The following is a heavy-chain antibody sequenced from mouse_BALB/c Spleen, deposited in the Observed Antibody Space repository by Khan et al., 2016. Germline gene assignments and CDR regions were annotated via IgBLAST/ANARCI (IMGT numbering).Heavy chain of an antibody. Sequence: QLQESGPGLVKPSQSLSLTCTVTGYSITSDYAWNWIRQFPGKKLEWMGYISYSGSTSYNPSLKSRISITRDTSKNQFFLQLNSVTTEDTATYYCASTAYYFDYWGQGTTLTVSS. CDR3: ASTAYYFDY. D-gene: IGHD4-1*02. CDR2: ISYSGST. V-gene: IGHV3-2*02. J-gene: IGHJ2*01. CDR1: GYSITSDYA.